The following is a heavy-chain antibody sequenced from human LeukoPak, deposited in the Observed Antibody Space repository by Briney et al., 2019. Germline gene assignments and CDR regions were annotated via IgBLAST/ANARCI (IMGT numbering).Heavy chain of an antibody. J-gene: IGHJ4*02. CDR1: GFTFSSYW. V-gene: IGHV3-74*01. D-gene: IGHD3-16*01. CDR3: ATGASGSWGRFEY. Sequence: GGSLRLSCAASGFTFSSYWMHWVRQAPGKGLVWVSRIKTDGSTTFYADPVKGRFTISRNNAKDTLYLQMNSLRAEDTAVYYCATGASGSWGRFEYWGQGTQVTVSS. CDR2: IKTDGSTT.